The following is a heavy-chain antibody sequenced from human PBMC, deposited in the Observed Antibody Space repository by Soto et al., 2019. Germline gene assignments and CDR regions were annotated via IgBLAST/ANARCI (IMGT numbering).Heavy chain of an antibody. Sequence: SETLSLTCAVYGGSFSGYYWSWIRQPPGKGLEWIGEINHSGSTNYNPSLKSRVTISVDTSKNQFSLKLSSVTAADTAVYYCARFRGDSAFDIWGQGTMVTVSS. J-gene: IGHJ3*02. D-gene: IGHD7-27*01. CDR3: ARFRGDSAFDI. CDR1: GGSFSGYY. CDR2: INHSGST. V-gene: IGHV4-34*01.